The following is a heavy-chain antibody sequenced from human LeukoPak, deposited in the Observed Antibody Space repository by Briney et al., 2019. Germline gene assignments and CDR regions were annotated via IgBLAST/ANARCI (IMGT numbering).Heavy chain of an antibody. CDR3: ARDSGVVTHNWFDP. D-gene: IGHD3-3*01. CDR2: IYYSGTT. CDR1: GGSISSYC. J-gene: IGHJ5*02. V-gene: IGHV4-59*12. Sequence: PSETLSLTCTVSGGSISSYCWSWIRQPPAKGLGWIGYIYYSGTTEYNPSLKSRVTISVATSKNKFSLKLSSVTAADTAVYYCARDSGVVTHNWFDPWGQGTLVTVSS.